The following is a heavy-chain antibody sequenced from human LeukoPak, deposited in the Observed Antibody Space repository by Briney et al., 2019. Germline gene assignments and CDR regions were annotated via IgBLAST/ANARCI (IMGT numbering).Heavy chain of an antibody. CDR2: LCYTGKT. Sequence: PSETLSLTCLVSGASVSSSDWNWIRQCPGKATVWIGCLCYTGKTDYNPSLTSRVTISLDTSKNQVSLKLRSVTAADTAVYYCSEGYFEPFDHWGQGTLVTVSS. CDR3: SEGYFEPFDH. D-gene: IGHD2/OR15-2a*01. J-gene: IGHJ4*02. CDR1: GASVSSSD. V-gene: IGHV4-59*02.